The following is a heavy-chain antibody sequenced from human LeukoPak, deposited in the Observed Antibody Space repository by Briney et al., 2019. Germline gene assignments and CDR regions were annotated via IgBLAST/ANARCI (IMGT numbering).Heavy chain of an antibody. J-gene: IGHJ3*01. Sequence: SETLSLTCAVYGGSFSGYYWSWIRQPAGKGLEWIGHIYTSGSTNYNPSLKSRVTISVDTSKNQFSLKLSSVSAADTAVYYCARISSSNWYNERGAFDVWGQGTMVTVSS. V-gene: IGHV4-59*10. CDR3: ARISSSNWYNERGAFDV. D-gene: IGHD6-13*01. CDR2: IYTSGST. CDR1: GGSFSGYY.